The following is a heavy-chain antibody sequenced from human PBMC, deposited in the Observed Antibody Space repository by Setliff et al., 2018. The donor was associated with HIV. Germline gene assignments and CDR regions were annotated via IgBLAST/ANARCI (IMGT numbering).Heavy chain of an antibody. V-gene: IGHV1-69*10. J-gene: IGHJ6*03. CDR1: GGRFRTYA. D-gene: IGHD2-8*01. CDR3: AKGCLPTDYSFFSMDV. CDR2: IIPMLGTA. Sequence: SVKVSCKASGGRFRTYAISWVRQAPGQRLEWMGGIIPMLGTANYARDFQGKVTITADKSTSTAYMELTSLKFEDTAVYYGAKGCLPTDYSFFSMDVWAKGPRSPSP.